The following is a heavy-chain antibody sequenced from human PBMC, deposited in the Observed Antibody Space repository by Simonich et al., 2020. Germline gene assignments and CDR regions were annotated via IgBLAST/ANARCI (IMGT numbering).Heavy chain of an antibody. J-gene: IGHJ3*02. D-gene: IGHD7-27*01. CDR3: ARGRLTGDKGAFDI. CDR1: GYTFTGYY. Sequence: QVQLVQSGAEVKKPGASVKVSCKASGYTFTGYYMHWVRQAPGQGLEWIGWINPNSGGTNEARKFKGRGTMTRDTSSSTAYMELSRLRSDDTAVYYCARGRLTGDKGAFDIWGQGTMVTVSS. V-gene: IGHV1-2*02. CDR2: INPNSGGT.